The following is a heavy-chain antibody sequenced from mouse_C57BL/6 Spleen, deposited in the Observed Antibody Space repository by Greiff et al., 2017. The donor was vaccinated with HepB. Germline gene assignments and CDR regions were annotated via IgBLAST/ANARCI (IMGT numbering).Heavy chain of an antibody. Sequence: QVQLKESGAELVRPGTSVKVSCKASGYAFTNYLIEWVKQRPGQGLEWIGVINPGSGGTNYNEKFKGKATLTADKSSSTAYMQLSSLTSEDSAVYFCARELRWYFDVWGTGTTVTVSS. D-gene: IGHD1-1*01. J-gene: IGHJ1*03. V-gene: IGHV1-54*01. CDR1: GYAFTNYL. CDR3: ARELRWYFDV. CDR2: INPGSGGT.